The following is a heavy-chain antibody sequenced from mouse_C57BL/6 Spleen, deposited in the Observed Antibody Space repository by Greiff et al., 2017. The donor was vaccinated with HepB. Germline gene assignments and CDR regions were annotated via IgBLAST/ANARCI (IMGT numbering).Heavy chain of an antibody. CDR1: GYTFTDYY. J-gene: IGHJ3*01. CDR2: IYPGSGNT. CDR3: ARSPGSSGYGAWFAY. V-gene: IGHV1-76*01. D-gene: IGHD3-2*02. Sequence: VQLQQSGAELVRPGASVKLSCKASGYTFTDYYINWVKQRPGQGLEWIARIYPGSGNTYYNEKFKGKATLTAEKSSSTAYMQLSSLTSEDSAVYFCARSPGSSGYGAWFAYWGQGTLVTVSA.